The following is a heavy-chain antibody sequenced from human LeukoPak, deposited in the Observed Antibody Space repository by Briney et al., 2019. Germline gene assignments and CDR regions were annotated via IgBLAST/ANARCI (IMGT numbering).Heavy chain of an antibody. CDR3: ARTYDSSGYYGY. Sequence: GASVKVSCKASGYTFTSYGISWVRQAPGQGLEWMGWISAYNGNTNYAQKLQGRVTMTTDTSTSTACMELRSLRSDDTAVYYCARTYDSSGYYGYWGQGTLVTVSS. CDR2: ISAYNGNT. V-gene: IGHV1-18*01. J-gene: IGHJ4*02. D-gene: IGHD3-22*01. CDR1: GYTFTSYG.